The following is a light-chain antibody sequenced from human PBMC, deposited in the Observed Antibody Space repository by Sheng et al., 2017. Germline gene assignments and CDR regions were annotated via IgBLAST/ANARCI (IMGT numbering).Light chain of an antibody. CDR3: QQTYGSLTWT. CDR1: QGINSW. CDR2: AAS. J-gene: IGKJ1*01. Sequence: DIQMTQSPSSVSASVGDRVTITCRASQGINSWLAWYQQRPGKAPKLLIYAASSLESGVPSRFSGSGSGTDFTLTISNLQPEDFATYYCQQTYGSLTWTFGPGTKVEI. V-gene: IGKV1-12*01.